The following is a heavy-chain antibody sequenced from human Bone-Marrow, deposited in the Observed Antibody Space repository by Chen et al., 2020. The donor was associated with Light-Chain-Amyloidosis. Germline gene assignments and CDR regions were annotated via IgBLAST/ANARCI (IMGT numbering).Heavy chain of an antibody. CDR1: GFAFSSYA. J-gene: IGHJ3*02. CDR2: ISGSGGSR. Sequence: EVQLVESGGGLLQRGGSLRPSCAASGFAFSSYAMGWVRQAPGKGLDGGSTISGSGGSRYFGDSVKGRLTISRDNSKHALFVQMHSLRAEDTAGYYCAKDISYDDILPGYPADAFDIWGQGTMVTVSS. CDR3: AKDISYDDILPGYPADAFDI. D-gene: IGHD3-9*01. V-gene: IGHV3-23*04.